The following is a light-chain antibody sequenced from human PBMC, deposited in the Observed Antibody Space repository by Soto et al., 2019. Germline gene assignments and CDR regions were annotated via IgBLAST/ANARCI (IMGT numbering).Light chain of an antibody. CDR2: CAS. Sequence: DIVMTQSPDSLAVSLGERATINCKSSQSVLYRSNKKNYLAWYQHKRGQNPKLFIYCASTRESGVPDRFSGSRSGTDFALTISSLQAEDVAVYYCQQYYSHPYTFGQGTKPEIK. CDR1: QSVLYRSNKKNY. V-gene: IGKV4-1*01. J-gene: IGKJ2*01. CDR3: QQYYSHPYT.